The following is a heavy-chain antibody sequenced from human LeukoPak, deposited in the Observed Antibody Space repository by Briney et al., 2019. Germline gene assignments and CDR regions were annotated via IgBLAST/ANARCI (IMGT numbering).Heavy chain of an antibody. D-gene: IGHD3-10*01. V-gene: IGHV4-34*01. Sequence: PSETLSLTCAVYGGSFSGYYWSWIRQPPGKGLEWIGEINHSGSTNYNPSLKSRVTISVDTSKNQFSLKLSSVTAADTAVYYCARVTTSGSYKFDYWGQGTLVTVSS. J-gene: IGHJ4*02. CDR1: GGSFSGYY. CDR2: INHSGST. CDR3: ARVTTSGSYKFDY.